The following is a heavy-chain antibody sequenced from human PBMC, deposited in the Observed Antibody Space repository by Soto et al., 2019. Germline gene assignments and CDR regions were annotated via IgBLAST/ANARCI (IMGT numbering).Heavy chain of an antibody. CDR3: ARVVTVVKSFHYWYFDL. CDR1: GGTFSSYA. D-gene: IGHD2-15*01. J-gene: IGHJ2*01. Sequence: QVQLVQSGAEVKKPGSSVKVSCKASGGTFSSYAISWVRQAPGQGLEWMGGIIPIFGTANYAQKLQGRVTITADESTSTSDMELSSRRSEATAVYYCARVVTVVKSFHYWYFDLWGRGTLVTVSS. V-gene: IGHV1-69*12. CDR2: IIPIFGTA.